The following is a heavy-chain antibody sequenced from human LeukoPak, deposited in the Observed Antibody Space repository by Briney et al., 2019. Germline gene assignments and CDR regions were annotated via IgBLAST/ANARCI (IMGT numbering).Heavy chain of an antibody. CDR1: GFTFSSYS. V-gene: IGHV3-21*01. D-gene: IGHD3-10*01. Sequence: GGSLRLSCAASGFTFSSYSMNWVRQAPGKGLEWVSSISSSSSYIYYAYSVKGRFTISRDNAKNSLYLQMNSLRAEDTAVYYCARDLEGSGSYYAYYFDYWGQGTLVTVSS. CDR2: ISSSSSYI. CDR3: ARDLEGSGSYYAYYFDY. J-gene: IGHJ4*02.